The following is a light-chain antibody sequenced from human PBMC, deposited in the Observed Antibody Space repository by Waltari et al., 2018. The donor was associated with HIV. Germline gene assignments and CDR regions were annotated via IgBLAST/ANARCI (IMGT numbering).Light chain of an antibody. Sequence: NFMMTQPHSVSESPEKTVTISCTRSSGSLDSNYVQWYQRRPGSSPTTVIYEDNQRPSGVPDRFSGSIDSSSNSASLTISGLKTEDEADYYCQSYDSSNRVVFGGGTKLTVL. CDR2: EDN. CDR3: QSYDSSNRVV. CDR1: SGSLDSNY. V-gene: IGLV6-57*01. J-gene: IGLJ2*01.